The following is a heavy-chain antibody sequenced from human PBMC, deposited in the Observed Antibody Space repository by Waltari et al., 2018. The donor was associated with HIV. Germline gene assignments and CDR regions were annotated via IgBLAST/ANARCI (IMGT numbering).Heavy chain of an antibody. V-gene: IGHV3-66*01. J-gene: IGHJ1*01. CDR3: ARGGELND. CDR1: GFIVSSNS. Sequence: EVQLVESGGVLVHLGGSLRLSCAVSGFIVSSNSMSWVRLAPGKGLEWVSITYSGGTTYYADSVKGRLTVSRDNSKNTLYLHINNLREEDTAVYYCARGGELNDWGQGTLVTVSS. CDR2: TYSGGTT. D-gene: IGHD4-17*01.